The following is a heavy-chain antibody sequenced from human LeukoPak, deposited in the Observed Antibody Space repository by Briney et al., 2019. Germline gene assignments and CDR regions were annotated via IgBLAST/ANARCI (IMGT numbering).Heavy chain of an antibody. V-gene: IGHV7-4-1*02. CDR2: INPNTGNP. Sequence: FSGYYWSWIRQPPGKGLEWMGWINPNTGNPTYAQGFTGRFVFSLDTSVTTTYLQISGLKAEDTAVYYCARAYQRLGGLSFPDSWGQGTLVTVSS. CDR3: ARAYQRLGGLSFPDS. CDR1: FSGYY. D-gene: IGHD3-16*02. J-gene: IGHJ5*01.